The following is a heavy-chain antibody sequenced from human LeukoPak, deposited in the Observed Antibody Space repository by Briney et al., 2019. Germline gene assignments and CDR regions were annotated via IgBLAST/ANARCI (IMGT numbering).Heavy chain of an antibody. CDR1: GFTFSRVW. CDR3: ARDATRGGDFDY. J-gene: IGHJ4*02. V-gene: IGHV3-7*01. D-gene: IGHD3-16*01. CDR2: INEDGSQI. Sequence: GGALRLSCAASGFTFSRVWMTWVRQTPGKGLEWVANINEDGSQIYYVGSVKGRFTVSRDNASDSLYLQMTSLRVEDTAIYYCARDATRGGDFDYWGQGTPVTVSS.